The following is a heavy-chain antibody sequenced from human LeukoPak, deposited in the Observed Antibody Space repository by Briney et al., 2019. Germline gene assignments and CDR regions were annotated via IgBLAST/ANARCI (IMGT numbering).Heavy chain of an antibody. CDR1: GFAFESYS. V-gene: IGHV3-23*01. D-gene: IGHD6-13*01. CDR3: ARTIAQYSNSWLYFYYGLDV. Sequence: VGSLRLSCTASGFAFESYSMSWVRQAPGKGLEWVSSISGGSEDTYYADSVKGRFTISRDNSKSTLYLQMNSLRAEDTAVYYCARTIAQYSNSWLYFYYGLDVWGQGTTVTVSS. J-gene: IGHJ6*02. CDR2: ISGGSEDT.